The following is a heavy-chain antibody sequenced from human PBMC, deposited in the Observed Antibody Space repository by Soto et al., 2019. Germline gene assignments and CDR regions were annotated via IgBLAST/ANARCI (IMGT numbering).Heavy chain of an antibody. Sequence: QVQLVQSGAEVKKPGSSVKVSCKASGGTFSSYAISWVRQAPGQGLEWMGGIIPIFGTANYAQKFQGRVTITADESTSTAYMELSSLRSEDTAVYYCATQRFYDSSGYYYGHFDYWGQGTLVTVSS. J-gene: IGHJ4*02. V-gene: IGHV1-69*01. CDR1: GGTFSSYA. CDR3: ATQRFYDSSGYYYGHFDY. D-gene: IGHD3-22*01. CDR2: IIPIFGTA.